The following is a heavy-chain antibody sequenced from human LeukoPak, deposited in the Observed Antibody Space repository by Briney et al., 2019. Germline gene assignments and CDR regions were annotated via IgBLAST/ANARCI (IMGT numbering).Heavy chain of an antibody. D-gene: IGHD3-10*01. V-gene: IGHV1-69*13. Sequence: SVKVSCTASVGTFRSYTISWVCPAPGQGLEWVGGIIPIFGTANYAQKFQGRVTITADESTSTAYMELSSLRSEDTAVYYCARGPRSTMVRGVIIWGWNYFDYWGQGTLVTVSS. CDR1: VGTFRSYT. CDR2: IIPIFGTA. J-gene: IGHJ4*02. CDR3: ARGPRSTMVRGVIIWGWNYFDY.